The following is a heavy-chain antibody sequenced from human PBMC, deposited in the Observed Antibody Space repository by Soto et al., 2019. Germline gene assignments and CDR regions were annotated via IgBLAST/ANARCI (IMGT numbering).Heavy chain of an antibody. D-gene: IGHD2-2*01. J-gene: IGHJ5*02. V-gene: IGHV3-23*01. Sequence: HPVGSLRLSCAASGFTFSSYAMSWVRQAPGKGLEWVSAISGSGGSTYYADSVKGRFTISRDNSKNTLYLQMNSLRAEDTAVYYCAKNWVGCSSTGCSNWFDPWGQGTLVPVSS. CDR1: GFTFSSYA. CDR2: ISGSGGST. CDR3: AKNWVGCSSTGCSNWFDP.